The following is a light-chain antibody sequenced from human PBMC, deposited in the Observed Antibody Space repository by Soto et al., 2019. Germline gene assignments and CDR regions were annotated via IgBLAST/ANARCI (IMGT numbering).Light chain of an antibody. CDR3: SSYTSVTIVV. Sequence: QSALTQPASVSGSHGQSITISCTGTNSDIGGYNYVSWYRHHPGEAPKLMIYGVTNRPSGVSTRFSGSKSGNTASLTISGLQDEDEADYYCSSYTSVTIVVFGGGTKLTVL. CDR2: GVT. CDR1: NSDIGGYNY. J-gene: IGLJ2*01. V-gene: IGLV2-14*01.